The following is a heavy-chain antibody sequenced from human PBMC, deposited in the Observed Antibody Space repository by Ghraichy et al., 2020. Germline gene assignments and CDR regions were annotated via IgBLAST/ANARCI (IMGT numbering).Heavy chain of an antibody. D-gene: IGHD4-17*01. J-gene: IGHJ4*02. V-gene: IGHV3-30*02. Sequence: GGSLRLSCAASGFTFSSYGMHWVRQAPGKGLEWVAFIRYDGSSKYYADSVKGRFTISRDNSKNTLYLQMNSLRAEDTAVYYCASPRAPYGDYEGGYFDYWGQGTLVTVSS. CDR3: ASPRAPYGDYEGGYFDY. CDR1: GFTFSSYG. CDR2: IRYDGSSK.